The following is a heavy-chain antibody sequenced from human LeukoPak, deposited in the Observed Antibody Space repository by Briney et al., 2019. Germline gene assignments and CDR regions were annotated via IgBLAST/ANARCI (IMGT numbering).Heavy chain of an antibody. CDR3: ARGGTRGYSPVDY. V-gene: IGHV3-7*03. CDR1: GFTFSSFW. CDR2: IKQDGSER. D-gene: IGHD5-18*01. Sequence: PGGSLRLSCAASGFTFSSFWMNWVRQAPGKGLEWVANIKQDGSERNYVDSVKGRSTISRDNAKNSLFLQMNSLRVEDTAVYYCARGGTRGYSPVDYWGQGILVPSPQ. J-gene: IGHJ4*02.